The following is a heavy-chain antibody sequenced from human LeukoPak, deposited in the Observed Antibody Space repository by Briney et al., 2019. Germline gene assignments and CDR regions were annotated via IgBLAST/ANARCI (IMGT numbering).Heavy chain of an antibody. J-gene: IGHJ2*01. CDR3: ARRAITWYFDL. Sequence: PGGSLRLSCAASGFTFSSYSMNWVRQAPGKGLEWVSSISGSSSYIYYADSVKGRFTISRDSAKNSLYLQMNSLRAEDTAVYYCARRAITWYFDLWGRGTLVTVSS. CDR1: GFTFSSYS. CDR2: ISGSSSYI. V-gene: IGHV3-21*01. D-gene: IGHD5-12*01.